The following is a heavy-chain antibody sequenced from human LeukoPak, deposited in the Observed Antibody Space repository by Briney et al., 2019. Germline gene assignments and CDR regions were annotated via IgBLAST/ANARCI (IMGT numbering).Heavy chain of an antibody. CDR3: ARDRQPTYYYGSGSYSPPDY. J-gene: IGHJ4*02. V-gene: IGHV1-18*01. CDR1: GYTFTSYG. CDR2: ISAYNGNT. D-gene: IGHD3-10*01. Sequence: ASVKVSCKASGYTFTSYGISWVRQAPGQGLEWMGWISAYNGNTNYAQKLQGRVTMTTDTSTSTAYMELRSLRSDDTAVYYCARDRQPTYYYGSGSYSPPDYWGQGTLVTVSS.